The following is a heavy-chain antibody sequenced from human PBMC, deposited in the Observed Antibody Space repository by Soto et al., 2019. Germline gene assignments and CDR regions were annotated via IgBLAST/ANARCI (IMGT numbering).Heavy chain of an antibody. Sequence: PSETLSLTCTVSGGSISSSSYYWGWIRQPPGKGLEWIGSIYYSGSTNYNPSLKSRVTISVDTSKNQFSLNLSSVTAADTAVYYCASSNIAAAGFYYYGMDVWGRGTTVTVSS. D-gene: IGHD6-13*01. J-gene: IGHJ6*02. CDR2: IYYSGST. CDR1: GGSISSSSYY. V-gene: IGHV4-39*07. CDR3: ASSNIAAAGFYYYGMDV.